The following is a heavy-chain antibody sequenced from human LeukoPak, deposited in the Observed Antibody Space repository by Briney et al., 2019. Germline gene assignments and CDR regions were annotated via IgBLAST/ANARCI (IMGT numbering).Heavy chain of an antibody. J-gene: IGHJ4*02. D-gene: IGHD5-24*01. V-gene: IGHV4-31*03. CDR2: IYYSGST. CDR3: ARALNGYSDFDY. CDR1: GGSISSGGYY. Sequence: SETLSLTCTVSGGSISSGGYYWSWIRQHPGKGLEWIGYIYYSGSTYYNPSLKSRVTISVDTSKNQFSLKLGSVTAADTAVYYCARALNGYSDFDYWGQGTLVTVSS.